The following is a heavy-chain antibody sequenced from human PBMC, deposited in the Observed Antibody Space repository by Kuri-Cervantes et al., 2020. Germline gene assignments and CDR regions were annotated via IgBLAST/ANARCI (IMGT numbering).Heavy chain of an antibody. V-gene: IGHV2-5*05. CDR2: IYWDDDI. J-gene: IGHJ3*02. CDR1: GFSLSTSGVA. Sequence: SGPTLVKPTQTLTLTCTFSGFSLSTSGVAVGWIRQPPGKALEWLALIYWDDDIRYGPSLRSRLTITKDTSKNQVVLTMTNMDPVDTATYYCAHRIVVVTATSTDAFDIWGQGTMVTVSS. CDR3: AHRIVVVTATSTDAFDI. D-gene: IGHD2-21*02.